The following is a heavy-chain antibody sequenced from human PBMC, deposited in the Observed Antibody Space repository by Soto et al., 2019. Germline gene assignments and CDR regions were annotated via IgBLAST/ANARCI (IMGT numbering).Heavy chain of an antibody. Sequence: QVQLVQSGPEVKKPGASVKLSCKASGYIFTSYTVTWVRQAPGQGLEWMGWVSAYTGETQYAQRFHGTVTMTTNPSTSTAYMVMRSLKSDDTAVYYCARGGNWNYVGAFEIWGQGTMVTVSS. V-gene: IGHV1-18*04. D-gene: IGHD1-7*01. CDR2: VSAYTGET. CDR3: ARGGNWNYVGAFEI. J-gene: IGHJ3*02. CDR1: GYIFTSYT.